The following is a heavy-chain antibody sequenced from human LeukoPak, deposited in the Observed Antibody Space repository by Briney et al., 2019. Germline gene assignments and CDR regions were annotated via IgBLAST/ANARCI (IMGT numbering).Heavy chain of an antibody. Sequence: SETLSLTCAVYGGSFSGYYWSWIRQPPGKGPEWIGEINHSGSTNYNPSLKSRVTISVDTSKNQFSLKLSSVTAAVTAVYYCARPLRVPAAKGTYYYYYYGMDVWGQGTTVTVSS. D-gene: IGHD2-2*01. CDR3: ARPLRVPAAKGTYYYYYYGMDV. J-gene: IGHJ6*02. CDR2: INHSGST. CDR1: GGSFSGYY. V-gene: IGHV4-34*01.